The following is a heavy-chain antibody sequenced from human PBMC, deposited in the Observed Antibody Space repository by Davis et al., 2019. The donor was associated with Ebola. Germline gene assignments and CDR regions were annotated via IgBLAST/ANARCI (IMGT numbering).Heavy chain of an antibody. CDR2: ISGGSRDI. J-gene: IGHJ5*02. D-gene: IGHD3-10*01. CDR3: ARDADYYGLGGRGLDP. Sequence: GESLKISCATSGFTFNSYSMNWVRQAPGKGLEWVSSISGGSRDIYYADSVKGRFTISRDNSKNSLYLRMNSLRAEDTAVYYCARDADYYGLGGRGLDPWGQGTLVTVSS. V-gene: IGHV3-21*01. CDR1: GFTFNSYS.